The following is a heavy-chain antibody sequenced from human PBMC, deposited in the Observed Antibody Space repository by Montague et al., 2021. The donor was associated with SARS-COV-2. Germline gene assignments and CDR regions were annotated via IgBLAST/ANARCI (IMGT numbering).Heavy chain of an antibody. CDR1: GGSFSGYH. CDR3: TRGGYQVLWSDYYYYGMDV. Sequence: SETLSLTCAVYGGSFSGYHWSWIRQPPPNGLQPIGVINHHRSTNNNPSLTSQVLIPVDTSKNQFPLMLSYVTAADTAVYYCTRGGYQVLWSDYYYYGMDVWGQGTTVTGS. V-gene: IGHV4-34*01. D-gene: IGHD2-2*01. J-gene: IGHJ6*02. CDR2: INHHRST.